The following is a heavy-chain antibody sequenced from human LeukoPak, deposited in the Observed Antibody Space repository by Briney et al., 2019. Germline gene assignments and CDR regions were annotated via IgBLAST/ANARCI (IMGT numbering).Heavy chain of an antibody. J-gene: IGHJ4*02. CDR3: TRPTVATNS. Sequence: GGSLRLSREASGFTFSGSAIHWVRQASGKGLEWIGRIRSKGDNHATAYAASVEGRFTISRNDSTNTAYLQMNRLTTDDTGMYYCTRPTVATNSWGQGTLVTVSS. V-gene: IGHV3-73*01. CDR1: GFTFSGSA. D-gene: IGHD4-17*01. CDR2: IRSKGDNHAT.